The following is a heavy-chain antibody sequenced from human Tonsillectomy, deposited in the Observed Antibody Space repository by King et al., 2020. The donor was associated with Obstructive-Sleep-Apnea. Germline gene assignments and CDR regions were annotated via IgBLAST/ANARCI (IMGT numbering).Heavy chain of an antibody. D-gene: IGHD6-19*01. Sequence: VQLVESGGGVVQPGRSLRLSCAASGFTFSSYGMHWVRQAPGKGLEWVAFIRYDGSNKYYADSVKGRFTISRDNSKNTLYLQMNSLRAEDTAVYYCAKSFFSIAVAGTDDYWGQGTLVTVSS. CDR3: AKSFFSIAVAGTDDY. CDR1: GFTFSSYG. V-gene: IGHV3-30*02. CDR2: IRYDGSNK. J-gene: IGHJ4*02.